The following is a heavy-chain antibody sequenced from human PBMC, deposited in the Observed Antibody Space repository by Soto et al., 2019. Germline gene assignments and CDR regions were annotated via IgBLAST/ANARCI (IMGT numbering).Heavy chain of an antibody. CDR3: AREHRYDGSGYYFEGFDY. Sequence: EVQLVESGGGLVQRGGSLRLSCAASGFTFSSYWMHWVRQAPGKGLVWVSRINNDGSITTYADSVKGRFTISRDNAKNTVYLQMNNLRVEDTAVYYCAREHRYDGSGYYFEGFDYWGQGTLVTVSS. D-gene: IGHD3-22*01. V-gene: IGHV3-74*01. J-gene: IGHJ4*02. CDR2: INNDGSIT. CDR1: GFTFSSYW.